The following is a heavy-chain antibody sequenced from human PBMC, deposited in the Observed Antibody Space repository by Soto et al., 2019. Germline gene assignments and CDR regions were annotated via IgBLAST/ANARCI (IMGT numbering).Heavy chain of an antibody. CDR2: IYTSGST. D-gene: IGHD1-26*01. CDR3: ARACGIVGRFDY. CDR1: GGSISSYY. Sequence: PETLSPTSTLSGGSISSYYLSWIRQPAGKGLEWIGRIYTSGSTNYNPSLKSRVTMSVDTSKSQLSMKLSSVTAADTAVYYWARACGIVGRFDYWGQGTLVTVSS. J-gene: IGHJ4*02. V-gene: IGHV4-4*07.